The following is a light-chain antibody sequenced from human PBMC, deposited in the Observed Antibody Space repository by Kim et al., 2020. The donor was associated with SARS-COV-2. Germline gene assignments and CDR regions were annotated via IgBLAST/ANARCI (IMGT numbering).Light chain of an antibody. Sequence: APGKTARISCGGNNIGDYRVHWYQQKPGPAPILVIYYDNLRPSGIPERFSGSNSGSTVTLTISRVEAGDEADYYCQVWDTSADRVVFGGGTKLTVL. J-gene: IGLJ2*01. V-gene: IGLV3-21*04. CDR2: YDN. CDR3: QVWDTSADRVV. CDR1: NIGDYR.